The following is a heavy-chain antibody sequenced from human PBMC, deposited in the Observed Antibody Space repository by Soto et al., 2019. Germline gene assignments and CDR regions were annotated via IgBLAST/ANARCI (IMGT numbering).Heavy chain of an antibody. D-gene: IGHD3-22*01. CDR1: GFTFSLHA. V-gene: IGHV3-23*01. Sequence: GGSLRLSCAASGFTFSLHAMSWVRQAPGKRLEWVSGINAGGGSTYYAAFVKGRFTISRDDSKNLIYLQMNSLKTEDTAVYYCAREGSSSGPDYEYWGQGTLVTVSS. J-gene: IGHJ4*02. CDR3: AREGSSSGPDYEY. CDR2: INAGGGST.